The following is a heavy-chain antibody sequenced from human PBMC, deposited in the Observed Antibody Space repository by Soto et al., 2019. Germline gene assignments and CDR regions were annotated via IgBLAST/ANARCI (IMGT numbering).Heavy chain of an antibody. D-gene: IGHD6-19*01. V-gene: IGHV5-51*01. J-gene: IGHJ6*02. Sequence: GESLKISCKGSGYSFTSYWIGWVRPMPGKGLEWMGIIYPGDSDTRYSPSFQGQVNISADKSISTAYLQWSSLKASDTAMYYCARHLVTGIAVAGEHYYNGMDVWGEGITVTV. CDR2: IYPGDSDT. CDR1: GYSFTSYW. CDR3: ARHLVTGIAVAGEHYYNGMDV.